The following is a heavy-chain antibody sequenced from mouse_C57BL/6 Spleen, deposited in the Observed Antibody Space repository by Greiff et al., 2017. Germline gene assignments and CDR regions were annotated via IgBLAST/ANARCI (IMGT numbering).Heavy chain of an antibody. CDR3: ARGYDGYYFDY. D-gene: IGHD2-3*01. CDR2: IYPGDGDT. Sequence: VKLQESGAELVKPGASVKISCKASGYAFSSYWMNWVKQRPGKGLEWIGQIYPGDGDTNYNGKFKGKATLTADKSSSTAYMQLSSLTSEDSAVYFCARGYDGYYFDYWGQGTTLTVSS. CDR1: GYAFSSYW. J-gene: IGHJ2*01. V-gene: IGHV1-80*01.